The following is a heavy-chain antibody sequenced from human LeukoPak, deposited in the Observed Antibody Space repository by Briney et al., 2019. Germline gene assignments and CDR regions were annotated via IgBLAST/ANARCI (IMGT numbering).Heavy chain of an antibody. CDR1: GYTFTNYY. V-gene: IGHV1-8*01. CDR2: MNPNSGNT. Sequence: KPGASVKVSCKASGYTFTNYYMHWVRQATGQGLEWMGWMNPNSGNTGYAQKFQGRVTITRNTSISTAYMELRSLRSDDTAVYYCARDLIVVVGDVFDLWGQGTMVTVSS. J-gene: IGHJ3*01. D-gene: IGHD3-22*01. CDR3: ARDLIVVVGDVFDL.